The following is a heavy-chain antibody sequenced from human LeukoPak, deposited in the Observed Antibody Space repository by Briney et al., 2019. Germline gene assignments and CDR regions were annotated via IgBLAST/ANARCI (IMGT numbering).Heavy chain of an antibody. CDR3: ARADAFDI. J-gene: IGHJ3*02. V-gene: IGHV3-64*01. Sequence: GGSLRLYCAASGFTFSSYAMHWVRQAPGKGLEYVSAISSNGGSTYYANSVKGRFTISRDNSKNTLYLQMGSLRAEDMAVYYCARADAFDIWGQGTMVTVSS. CDR1: GFTFSSYA. CDR2: ISSNGGST.